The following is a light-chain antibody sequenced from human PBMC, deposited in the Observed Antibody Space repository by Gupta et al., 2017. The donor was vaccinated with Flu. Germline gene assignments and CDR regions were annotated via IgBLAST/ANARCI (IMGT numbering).Light chain of an antibody. V-gene: IGKV1-39*01. J-gene: IGKJ2*01. CDR1: QSISDY. Sequence: DIQMTQSPSSLSASVGDRVTITCRASQSISDYLNWYQQKPGKAPKVLIYAASSLESGVPSRFSGSGSGTDFTLTISRLQPEDFAIYYCQHRDSSPYTFGQGTKMDVK. CDR2: AAS. CDR3: QHRDSSPYT.